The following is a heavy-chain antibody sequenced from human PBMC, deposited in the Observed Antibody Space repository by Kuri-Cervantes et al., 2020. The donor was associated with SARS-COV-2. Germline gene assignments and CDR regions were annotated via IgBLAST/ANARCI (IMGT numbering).Heavy chain of an antibody. Sequence: SVKVSCKASRDTFTTFGFSWVRQAPGQGLEWMGGIIPFFGTPSYAQRFEGRVTITADESTRTVYMEMTSLTFEGSAVYFCARDVGYGGSSELDITYFDCWGQGTLVTVSS. J-gene: IGHJ4*02. CDR3: ARDVGYGGSSELDITYFDC. CDR2: IIPFFGTP. D-gene: IGHD4-23*01. V-gene: IGHV1-69*13. CDR1: RDTFTTFG.